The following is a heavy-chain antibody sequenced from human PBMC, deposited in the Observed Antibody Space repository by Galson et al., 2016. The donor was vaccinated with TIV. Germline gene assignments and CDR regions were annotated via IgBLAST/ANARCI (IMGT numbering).Heavy chain of an antibody. CDR2: ISTSSGYT. CDR1: GFTFSDYY. Sequence: SLRLSCAVSGFTFSDYYMSWIRHTPRKGLEWLSYISTSSGYTDYAAPVKGRFTISRDNAKNSVYLQMNSLRAEDTAVYYCARSPSSGYFLFEYWGQGTLVTVSS. CDR3: ARSPSSGYFLFEY. J-gene: IGHJ4*02. V-gene: IGHV3-11*06. D-gene: IGHD3-22*01.